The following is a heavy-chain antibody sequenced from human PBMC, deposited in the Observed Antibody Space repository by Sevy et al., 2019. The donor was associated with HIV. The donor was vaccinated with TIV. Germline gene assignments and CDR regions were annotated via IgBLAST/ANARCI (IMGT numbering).Heavy chain of an antibody. CDR3: ARATPSSGPSGYYDPNWFDP. CDR1: GGSISSYY. Sequence: SETLSLTCTVSGGSISSYYWSWIRQPPGKGLEWIGYIYYSGSTNYNPSLKSRVTISVDTSKNQFSLKLSFVTAADTAVYYCARATPSSGPSGYYDPNWFDPWGQGTLVTVSS. V-gene: IGHV4-59*01. J-gene: IGHJ5*02. D-gene: IGHD3-22*01. CDR2: IYYSGST.